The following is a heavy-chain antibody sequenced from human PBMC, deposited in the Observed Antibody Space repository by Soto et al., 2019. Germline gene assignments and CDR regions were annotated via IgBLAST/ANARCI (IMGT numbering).Heavy chain of an antibody. J-gene: IGHJ4*02. CDR2: IYYSGST. D-gene: IGHD3-10*01. V-gene: IGHV4-59*08. CDR3: ASSMVISRIDY. CDR1: GGSISSYY. Sequence: SETLSLTCTVSGGSISSYYWSWIRQPPGKGLEWIGYIYYSGSTNYNPSLKSRVTISVDTSKNQFSLKLSSVTAADTAVYYCASSMVISRIDYWGQGTLVTVSS.